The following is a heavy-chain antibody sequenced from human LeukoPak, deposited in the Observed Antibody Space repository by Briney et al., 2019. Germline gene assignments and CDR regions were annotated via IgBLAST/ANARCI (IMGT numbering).Heavy chain of an antibody. D-gene: IGHD3-10*01. Sequence: GGSLRLSCATSGFSFSSYGMSWVRQAPGKGLEWVSSISGLSGRTYYADSVKGRFTISRDNAKNSLYLQMNSLRAEDTAVYYCARVFSSITMVRGVYYFDYWGQGTLVTVSS. CDR2: ISGLSGRT. J-gene: IGHJ4*02. CDR1: GFSFSSYG. CDR3: ARVFSSITMVRGVYYFDY. V-gene: IGHV3-21*01.